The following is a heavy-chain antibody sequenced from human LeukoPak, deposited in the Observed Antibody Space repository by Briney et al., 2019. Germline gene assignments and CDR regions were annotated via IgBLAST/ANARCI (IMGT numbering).Heavy chain of an antibody. CDR3: ARQGAAGPLYYYYGMDV. Sequence: SETLSLTCTVSGDSISSYYWSWIRQPPGKGLEWIGYIYYSGSTNYNPSLKSRVTISVDTSKNQFSLKLSSVTAADTAVYYCARQGAAGPLYYYYGMDVWGQGTTVTVSS. CDR1: GDSISSYY. J-gene: IGHJ6*02. V-gene: IGHV4-59*08. CDR2: IYYSGST. D-gene: IGHD6-13*01.